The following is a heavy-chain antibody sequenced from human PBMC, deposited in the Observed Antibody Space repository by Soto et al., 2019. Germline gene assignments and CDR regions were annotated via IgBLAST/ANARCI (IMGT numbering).Heavy chain of an antibody. V-gene: IGHV4-34*01. J-gene: IGHJ5*02. CDR3: AGGGYCGGGSCPTGSAP. D-gene: IGHD2-15*01. CDR1: GGSFSGYY. CDR2: INHSGST. Sequence: SETLSLTCAVYGGSFSGYYWSWIRQPPGKGLEWIGEINHSGSTNYNPSLKSRVTISVDTSKNQFSLKLSSVTAADTAVYYCAGGGYCGGGSCPTGSAPWGKGTLVTVSS.